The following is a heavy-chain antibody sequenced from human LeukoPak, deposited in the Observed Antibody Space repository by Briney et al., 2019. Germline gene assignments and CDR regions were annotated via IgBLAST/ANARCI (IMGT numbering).Heavy chain of an antibody. J-gene: IGHJ4*02. V-gene: IGHV1-18*01. CDR2: ISAYNGNT. CDR1: GYTFTSYG. D-gene: IGHD3-10*01. Sequence: ASVKVSCKASGYTFTSYGISWVRQAPGQGLEWMGWISAYNGNTNYAQKLQGRVTMTTDTSTSTAYMELRSLRSDDTAVYYCARDAYYYGSGTAQDDYWGQGTLVTVSS. CDR3: ARDAYYYGSGTAQDDY.